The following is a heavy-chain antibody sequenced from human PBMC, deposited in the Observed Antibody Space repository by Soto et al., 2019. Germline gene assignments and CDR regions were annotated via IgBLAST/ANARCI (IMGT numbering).Heavy chain of an antibody. CDR2: ISYHGSLQ. CDR3: AKELAEGINTSSFYDD. D-gene: IGHD6-6*01. CDR1: GFTFSSYG. Sequence: QVQLVESGGGVVQPGRSLGLSCEASGFTFSSYGMHWVRQAPGRGLEWVAVISYHGSLQYYADSVRGRFTISRDNSKNTLYLHMHGLTAEDTSVYYCAKELAEGINTSSFYDDWGQGTLVTVSS. V-gene: IGHV3-30*18. J-gene: IGHJ4*02.